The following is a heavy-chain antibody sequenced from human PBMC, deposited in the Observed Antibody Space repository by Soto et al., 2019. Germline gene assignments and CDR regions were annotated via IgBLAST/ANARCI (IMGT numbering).Heavy chain of an antibody. Sequence: QVQLQESGPGLVKSSETLSLSCTVSGPSISADYWSWIRQPAGKRLEWIGRVDASGNTNYNPSRKSRVTMSVDTSKNQFFLKVRSVTAADTAMYFCARDVGGSVVPHWFDPWGQGALVTVSS. V-gene: IGHV4-4*07. D-gene: IGHD3-22*01. CDR3: ARDVGGSVVPHWFDP. CDR1: GPSISADY. CDR2: VDASGNT. J-gene: IGHJ5*02.